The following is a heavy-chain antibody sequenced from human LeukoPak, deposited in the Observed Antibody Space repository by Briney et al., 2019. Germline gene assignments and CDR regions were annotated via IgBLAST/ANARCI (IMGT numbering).Heavy chain of an antibody. D-gene: IGHD3-22*01. CDR2: IYYSGST. CDR1: GGSISSSSYY. Sequence: SETLSLTCTVSGGSISSSSYYWGWIRQPPGKGLEWIGSIYYSGSTYYNPSLKSRVAISVDTSKNQFSLKLSSVTAADTAVYYCEARVRSDSSGYYHLSPLTDDYWGQGTLVTVSS. V-gene: IGHV4-39*01. J-gene: IGHJ4*02. CDR3: EARVRSDSSGYYHLSPLTDDY.